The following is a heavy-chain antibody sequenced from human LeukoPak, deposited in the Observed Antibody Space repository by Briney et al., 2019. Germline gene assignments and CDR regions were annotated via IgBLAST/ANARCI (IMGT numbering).Heavy chain of an antibody. J-gene: IGHJ4*02. V-gene: IGHV4-39*01. CDR3: ATLPLLMYGDNYFDY. D-gene: IGHD5-12*01. CDR2: IYYSGST. CDR1: GGSISSSSYY. Sequence: SETLSLTCTVSGGSISSSSYYWGWIRQPPGKGLEWIGSIYYSGSTYYNPSLKSRVTISVDTSKNQFSLKLSSATAADTAVYYCATLPLLMYGDNYFDYWGQGTLVTVSS.